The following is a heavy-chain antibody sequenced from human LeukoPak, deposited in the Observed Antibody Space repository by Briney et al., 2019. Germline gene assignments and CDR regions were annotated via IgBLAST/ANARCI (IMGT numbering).Heavy chain of an antibody. D-gene: IGHD3-22*01. CDR2: MSYSGST. CDR3: ARGPYSYDSSGAFDI. V-gene: IGHV4-59*08. J-gene: IGHJ3*02. CDR1: GGSSSSYY. Sequence: SETLSPTCTVSGGSSSSYYWSWIRQPPGKGLEWIGYMSYSGSTNYNPSLKSRVTISVDTSKNQFSLKLSSVTAADTAVYFCARGPYSYDSSGAFDIWGQGTMVTVSS.